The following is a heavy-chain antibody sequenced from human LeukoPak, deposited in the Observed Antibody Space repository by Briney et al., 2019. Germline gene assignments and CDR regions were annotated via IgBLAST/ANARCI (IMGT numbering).Heavy chain of an antibody. CDR3: ARWASISRQPGGFFDH. D-gene: IGHD3-16*01. V-gene: IGHV4-38-2*01. Sequence: SETLSLTCAVAGYSISSGYYWGWIRQPPRKALEWIGRIYHSGSTYYRPSLKSRVTISVDTSKNQFSLNLNSVTAADTAVYYCARWASISRQPGGFFDHWGQGTLVTVSS. CDR1: GYSISSGYY. J-gene: IGHJ4*02. CDR2: IYHSGST.